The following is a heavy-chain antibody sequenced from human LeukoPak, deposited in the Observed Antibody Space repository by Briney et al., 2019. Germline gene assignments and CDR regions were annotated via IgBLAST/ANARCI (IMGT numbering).Heavy chain of an antibody. D-gene: IGHD2-21*01. V-gene: IGHV3-23*01. CDR1: GFTFSSSA. J-gene: IGHJ4*02. Sequence: GGSLRLSCAASGFTFSSSAMSWVRQAPGKGLEWVSNISGSGSGGSTYYADSAKGRFTISRDNSKNTLYLQMNSLRAEDTAVYYCAKDRVEMDYWGQGTLVTVSS. CDR3: AKDRVEMDY. CDR2: ISGSGSGGST.